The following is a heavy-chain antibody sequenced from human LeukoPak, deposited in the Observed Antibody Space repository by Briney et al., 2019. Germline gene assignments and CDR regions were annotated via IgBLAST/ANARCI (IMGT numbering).Heavy chain of an antibody. CDR1: GGTFSSYA. J-gene: IGHJ6*03. CDR3: AINPRRYCSGGSCYYYYYMDV. CDR2: IIPIFGTA. V-gene: IGHV1-69*05. D-gene: IGHD2-15*01. Sequence: SVKVSCKASGGTFSSYAISWVRQAPGQGLEWMGGIIPIFGTANYAQKFQGRVTITTDESTSTAYMELSSLRSEDTAVYYCAINPRRYCSGGSCYYYYYMDVWGKGTTVTVSS.